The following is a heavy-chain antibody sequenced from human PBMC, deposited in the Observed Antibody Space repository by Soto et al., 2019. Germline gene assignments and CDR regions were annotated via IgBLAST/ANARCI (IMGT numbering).Heavy chain of an antibody. CDR2: ISYDGSNK. Sequence: GGSLRLSCAASGFTFSSYAMHWVRQAPGKGLEWVAVISYDGSNKYYADSVKGRFTISRDNSKNTLYLQMNSLRAEDTAVYYCARDGPLVTDVDFDYWGQGTLVTVSS. V-gene: IGHV3-30-3*01. CDR3: ARDGPLVTDVDFDY. CDR1: GFTFSSYA. D-gene: IGHD1-26*01. J-gene: IGHJ4*02.